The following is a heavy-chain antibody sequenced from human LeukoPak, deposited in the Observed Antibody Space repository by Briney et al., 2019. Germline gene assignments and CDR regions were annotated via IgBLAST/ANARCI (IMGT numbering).Heavy chain of an antibody. Sequence: PGGSLRLSCAASGLIFSSYGMHWVRQAPGKGLEWVAVISYDGSNKYYADSVKGRFTISRDNSKNTLYLQMNSLRAEDTAVYYCAKDPYYYDSSGETPWGQGTLVTVSS. V-gene: IGHV3-30*18. CDR1: GLIFSSYG. J-gene: IGHJ5*02. CDR3: AKDPYYYDSSGETP. D-gene: IGHD3-22*01. CDR2: ISYDGSNK.